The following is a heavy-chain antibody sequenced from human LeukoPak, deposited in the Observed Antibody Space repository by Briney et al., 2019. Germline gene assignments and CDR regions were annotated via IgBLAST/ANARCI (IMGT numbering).Heavy chain of an antibody. Sequence: GGSLRLSCAASGFTFSSYAMHWVRQAPGKGLEWVAVISYDGSNKYYADSVKGRFTVSRDNSKNTLYLQMNSLGSEDTAVYYCARDAGRHYFDYWGQGTLVTVSS. J-gene: IGHJ4*02. CDR1: GFTFSSYA. CDR2: ISYDGSNK. V-gene: IGHV3-30*04. CDR3: ARDAGRHYFDY.